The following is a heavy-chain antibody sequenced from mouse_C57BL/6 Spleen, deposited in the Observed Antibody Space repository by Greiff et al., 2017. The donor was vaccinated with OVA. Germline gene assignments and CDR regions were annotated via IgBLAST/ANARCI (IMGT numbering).Heavy chain of an antibody. J-gene: IGHJ3*01. CDR2: INPNNGGT. D-gene: IGHD2-1*01. Sequence: VQLQQSGPELVKPGASVKISCKASGYTFTDYYMNWVKQSHGKSLEWIGDINPNNGGTSYNQKFKGKATLTVDKSSSTAYMELRSLTSEDSAVYYCARSHYGNPWFADWGQGTLVTVSA. V-gene: IGHV1-26*01. CDR3: ARSHYGNPWFAD. CDR1: GYTFTDYY.